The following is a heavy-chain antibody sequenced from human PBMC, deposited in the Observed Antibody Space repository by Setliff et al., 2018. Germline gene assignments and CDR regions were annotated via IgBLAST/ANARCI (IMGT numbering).Heavy chain of an antibody. Sequence: SETLSLTCTVSGGSISSYYWSWIRQPPWKGLEWIGYIYYSGSTNYNPTLKSRVTISVDTSKNQFSLKRSSVTAAGTAVYYCAIGGNDYKWGAFDIWGQGTMFTVSS. V-gene: IGHV4-59*01. CDR2: IYYSGST. CDR3: AIGGNDYKWGAFDI. CDR1: GGSISSYY. D-gene: IGHD4-4*01. J-gene: IGHJ3*02.